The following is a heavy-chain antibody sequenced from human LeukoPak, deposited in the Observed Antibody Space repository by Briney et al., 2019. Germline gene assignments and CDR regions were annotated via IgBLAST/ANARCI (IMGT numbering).Heavy chain of an antibody. CDR3: ARHFYYNSGSYNWFDP. V-gene: IGHV4-59*08. CDR1: GGSISSYY. D-gene: IGHD3-10*01. CDR2: IYYSGST. Sequence: SETLSLTCTVSGGSISSYYWSWIRQPPGKGLEWIGYIYYSGSTTYNPSLKSRVTISVDTSQSQFSLKLNSVTVADTAVYYCARHFYYNSGSYNWFDPWGQGTLVIVSS. J-gene: IGHJ5*02.